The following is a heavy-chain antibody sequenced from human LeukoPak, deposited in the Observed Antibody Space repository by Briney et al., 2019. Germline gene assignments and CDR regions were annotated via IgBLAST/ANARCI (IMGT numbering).Heavy chain of an antibody. Sequence: PSETLSLICAVSGGSISISNWWSWVRQPPGKGLEWIGEIYHSGSTNYNPSLKSRVTISVDKSKNQFSLKLSSVTAADTAVYYCARASTNSRYYYYGMDVWGQGTTVTVSS. CDR2: IYHSGST. D-gene: IGHD2-8*01. CDR1: GGSISISNW. J-gene: IGHJ6*02. CDR3: ARASTNSRYYYYGMDV. V-gene: IGHV4-4*02.